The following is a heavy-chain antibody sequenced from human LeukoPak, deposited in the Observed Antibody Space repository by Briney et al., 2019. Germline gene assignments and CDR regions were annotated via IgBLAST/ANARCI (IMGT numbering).Heavy chain of an antibody. D-gene: IGHD3-3*01. CDR2: ISGNGGST. J-gene: IGHJ6*02. CDR1: GFTFNAYA. V-gene: IGHV3-23*01. CDR3: ARARGEGITIFGVVINSDYYYYGMDV. Sequence: PGGSLRLSCAASGFTFNAYAMSWVRQAPGKGLEWVSAISGNGGSTYYADSVKGRFTVSRDNSKNTLYLQMNSLRAEDTAVYYCARARGEGITIFGVVINSDYYYYGMDVWGQGTTVTVSS.